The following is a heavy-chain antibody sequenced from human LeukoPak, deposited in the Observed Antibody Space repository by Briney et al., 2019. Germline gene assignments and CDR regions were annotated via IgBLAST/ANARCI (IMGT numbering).Heavy chain of an antibody. D-gene: IGHD5-18*01. CDR2: ISDDGSNK. CDR1: GFTFSSYG. Sequence: GGSLRLSCTASGFTFSSYGMHWVRQAPGKGLEWVALISDDGSNKYYADSVKGRFTISRDNSKNTLYLQMNSLRAEDTAVYYCAKDRGRYSYFDYWGQGTLVTVSS. V-gene: IGHV3-30*18. CDR3: AKDRGRYSYFDY. J-gene: IGHJ4*02.